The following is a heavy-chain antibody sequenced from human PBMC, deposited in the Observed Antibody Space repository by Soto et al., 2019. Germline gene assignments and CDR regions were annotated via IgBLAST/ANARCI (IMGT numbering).Heavy chain of an antibody. CDR3: ARDEAAAHYNRFDP. CDR1: GYTFTSYG. D-gene: IGHD6-13*01. Sequence: ASVKVSCKASGYTFTSYGISWVRQAPGQGLEWMGWISAYNGNTNYAQKLQGRVTMTTDTSTSTAYMELRSLRSDDTAVYYCARDEAAAHYNRFDPWGQGTLVTVYS. CDR2: ISAYNGNT. J-gene: IGHJ5*02. V-gene: IGHV1-18*01.